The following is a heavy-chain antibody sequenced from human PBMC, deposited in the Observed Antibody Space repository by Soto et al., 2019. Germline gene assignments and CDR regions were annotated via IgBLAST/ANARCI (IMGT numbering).Heavy chain of an antibody. V-gene: IGHV5-51*01. Sequence: ECLKSSGKGSGYSFTSYWIGWVRQMPGKGLEWMGIIYPGDSDTRYSPSFQGQVTISADKSISTAYLQWSSLKASDTAMYYCARLRSQDYFDYWGQGTLVSVSS. CDR2: IYPGDSDT. J-gene: IGHJ4*02. CDR3: ARLRSQDYFDY. CDR1: GYSFTSYW. D-gene: IGHD6-13*01.